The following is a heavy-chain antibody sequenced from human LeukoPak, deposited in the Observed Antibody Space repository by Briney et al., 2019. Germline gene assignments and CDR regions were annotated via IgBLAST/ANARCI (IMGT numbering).Heavy chain of an antibody. D-gene: IGHD2-21*01. CDR1: GFTFSSYA. CDR2: FSGSGGST. Sequence: GGSLRLSCAASGFTFSSYAMSWVRQAPGKGLEWVSTFSGSGGSTHYADSVKGRFTISRDSSKNTLFLQMNRLRPEDAAVYYCAKAPVTTCRGAYCYPFDYWGQGTLVTVSS. V-gene: IGHV3-23*01. CDR3: AKAPVTTCRGAYCYPFDY. J-gene: IGHJ4*02.